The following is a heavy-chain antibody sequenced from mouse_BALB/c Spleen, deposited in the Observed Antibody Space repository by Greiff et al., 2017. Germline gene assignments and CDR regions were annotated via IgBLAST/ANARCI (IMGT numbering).Heavy chain of an antibody. Sequence: QVQLQQSGAELVRPGTSVKVSCKASGYAFTNYLIEWVKQRPGQGLEWIGVINPGSGGTNYNEKFKGKATLTADKSSSTAYMQLSSLTSDDSAVYFCARNDYDEYYYAMDYWGQGTSVTVAS. CDR3: ARNDYDEYYYAMDY. CDR2: INPGSGGT. D-gene: IGHD2-4*01. J-gene: IGHJ4*01. V-gene: IGHV1-54*01. CDR1: GYAFTNYL.